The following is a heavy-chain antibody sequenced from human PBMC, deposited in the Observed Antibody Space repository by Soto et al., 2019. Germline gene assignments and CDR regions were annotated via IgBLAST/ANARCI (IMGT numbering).Heavy chain of an antibody. V-gene: IGHV1-69*08. CDR2: ISPILGIA. J-gene: IGHJ6*03. D-gene: IGHD2-2*01. CDR3: ARDTIVVVPDYYYMDV. CDR1: GGTFSSYT. Sequence: QVQLVQSGAEVKKPGSSVKVSCKASGGTFSSYTISWVRQAPGQGLQWMGRISPILGIANYAQKFQGRVTITADKSTSTDYMELSSLRSEDTAVYYCARDTIVVVPDYYYMDVWGKGTTVTVSS.